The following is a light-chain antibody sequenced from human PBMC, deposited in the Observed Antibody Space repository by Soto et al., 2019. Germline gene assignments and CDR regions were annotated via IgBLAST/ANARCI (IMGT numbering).Light chain of an antibody. J-gene: IGKJ1*01. CDR2: DAS. CDR1: QSISGW. V-gene: IGKV1-5*01. Sequence: DIQMTHSLSTLSASVWDRVTITFRASQSISGWLAWYQQKPGKAPKLLIYDASSLESGVPSRFSGSGSGTEFTLTISSLQPDDFATYYCQQYNSYSWTFGQGTKVDI. CDR3: QQYNSYSWT.